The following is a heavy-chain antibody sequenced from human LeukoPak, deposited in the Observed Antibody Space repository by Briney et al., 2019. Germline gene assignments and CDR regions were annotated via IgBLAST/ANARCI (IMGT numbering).Heavy chain of an antibody. Sequence: GGSLRLSCTASGFNFGDYAMSWVRQAPGKGMEWVGFIRSKAYGGTKEYAASVKGRFTISRDDSKSIAYLQMNSLKTEDTAVYYCTRDSTTYYYDSSGYYPAVPDYWGQGTLVTVSS. CDR3: TRDSTTYYYDSSGYYPAVPDY. CDR1: GFNFGDYA. CDR2: IRSKAYGGTK. D-gene: IGHD3-22*01. J-gene: IGHJ4*02. V-gene: IGHV3-49*04.